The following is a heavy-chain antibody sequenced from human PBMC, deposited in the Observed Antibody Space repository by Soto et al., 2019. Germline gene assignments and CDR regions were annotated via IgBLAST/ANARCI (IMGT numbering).Heavy chain of an antibody. Sequence: QVQLVQSGAEVKRPGSSVKVSCKAAVDTFNFYSINWVRQAPGLGLEWMGRVNPILSMSNYAQRFQGRVTMTADKSTSTAYMDLSGLRSEDTAIYYCATSYGSGYRAFDFWGQGALVTVSS. D-gene: IGHD3-10*01. CDR2: VNPILSMS. J-gene: IGHJ4*02. V-gene: IGHV1-69*04. CDR3: ATSYGSGYRAFDF. CDR1: VDTFNFYS.